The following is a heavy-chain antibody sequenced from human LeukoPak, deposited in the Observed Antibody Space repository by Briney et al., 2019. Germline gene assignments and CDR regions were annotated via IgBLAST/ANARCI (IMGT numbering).Heavy chain of an antibody. CDR1: GYTFTGYY. J-gene: IGHJ3*02. CDR3: ARQATPLAAFDI. V-gene: IGHV1-2*02. Sequence: ASVKVSCKASGYTFTGYYMHWVRQAPGQGLEWVGWINPKSGGTNYAQKFQGRVTMTRDTSISTAYMEPSRLRSDDTAVYYCARQATPLAAFDIWGQETLVTVSS. D-gene: IGHD5-12*01. CDR2: INPKSGGT.